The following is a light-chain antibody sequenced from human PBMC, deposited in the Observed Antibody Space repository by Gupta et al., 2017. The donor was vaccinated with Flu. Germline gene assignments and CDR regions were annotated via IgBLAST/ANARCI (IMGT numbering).Light chain of an antibody. CDR1: SSNIGSNY. Sequence: QSVLTKPPSASGTPGQTAPIPCSGSSSNIGSNYVYWYQQLPGTAPKLLIYRNNQRPSGVPDRFSGSKSGTSASLAISGLRSEDEADYYCAAWDDSLSGHYVFGTGTKVTVL. CDR2: RNN. J-gene: IGLJ1*01. CDR3: AAWDDSLSGHYV. V-gene: IGLV1-47*01.